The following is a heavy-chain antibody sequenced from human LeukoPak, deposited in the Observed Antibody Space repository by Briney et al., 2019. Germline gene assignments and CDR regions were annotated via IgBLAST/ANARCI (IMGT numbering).Heavy chain of an antibody. CDR2: IIPIFGTA. J-gene: IGHJ4*02. CDR1: GGTFSSYA. Sequence: SVKVSCKASGGTFSSYAISWVRQAPGQGLEWMGGIIPIFGTANYAQKFQGRVTITADESTSTAYMELSSLRSEDTAVYYCARDEGSGSYYFDYWGQGTLVTVSS. V-gene: IGHV1-69*01. CDR3: ARDEGSGSYYFDY. D-gene: IGHD6-19*01.